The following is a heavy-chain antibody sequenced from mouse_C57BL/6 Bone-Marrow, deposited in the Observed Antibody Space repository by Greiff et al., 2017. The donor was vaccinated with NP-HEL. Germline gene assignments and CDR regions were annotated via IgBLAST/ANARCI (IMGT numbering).Heavy chain of an antibody. Sequence: QVQLQQSGAELARPGASVKLSCKASGYTFTSYDISWVKQRTGQGLEWIGEIYPRSGNTYYNEKFKGKATLTADKSSSTAYMELRSLTSEDSAVYFCARGAYWGQGTLVTVSA. V-gene: IGHV1-81*01. CDR1: GYTFTSYD. J-gene: IGHJ3*01. CDR2: IYPRSGNT. CDR3: ARGAY.